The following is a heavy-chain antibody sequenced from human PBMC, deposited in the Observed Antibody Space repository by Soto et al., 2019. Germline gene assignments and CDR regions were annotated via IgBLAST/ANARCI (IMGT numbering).Heavy chain of an antibody. J-gene: IGHJ6*02. Sequence: GASVKVSCKASGGTFSRYAFSWVRQAPGQGLEWMGGIVPIYGTRGLAQKFQGRLTITADEPTRTAYMELSSLRSEDTAVYYCARDLDYYGSGSHYYYGMGVWGQGTTVTVSS. V-gene: IGHV1-69*13. D-gene: IGHD3-10*01. CDR2: IVPIYGTR. CDR1: GGTFSRYA. CDR3: ARDLDYYGSGSHYYYGMGV.